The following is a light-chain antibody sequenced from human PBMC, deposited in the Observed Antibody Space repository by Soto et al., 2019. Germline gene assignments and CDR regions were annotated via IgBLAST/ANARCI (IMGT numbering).Light chain of an antibody. J-gene: IGKJ2*01. CDR1: QSLGSSY. CDR3: HQYGVSPRT. CDR2: GAS. Sequence: EVVLTQSPGTLSLSPGEGATLSCRASQSLGSSYLAWYQQKPGQAPRLLIYGASSRASGIPDRFSGSGSGTDFTLTISRLEPEDFXVYYCHQYGVSPRTFGQGTKVEIK. V-gene: IGKV3-20*01.